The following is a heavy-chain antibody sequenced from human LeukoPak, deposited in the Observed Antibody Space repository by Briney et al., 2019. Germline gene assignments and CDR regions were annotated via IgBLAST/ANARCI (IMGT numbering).Heavy chain of an antibody. V-gene: IGHV4-38-2*02. CDR3: ARQPMVRGVLDAFDI. CDR1: GYSVTTGYF. CDR2: IHHSGRT. Sequence: SETLSLTCTVSGYSVTTGYFWGWFRQSPGQGLEWIGSIHHSGRTYFNPSLKSRVTISVDTSKNQFSLKLSSVTAADTAVYYCARQPMVRGVLDAFDIWGQGTMVTVSS. J-gene: IGHJ3*02. D-gene: IGHD3-10*01.